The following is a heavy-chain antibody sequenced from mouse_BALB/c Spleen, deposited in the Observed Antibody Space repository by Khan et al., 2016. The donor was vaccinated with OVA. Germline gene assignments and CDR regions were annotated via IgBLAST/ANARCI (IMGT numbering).Heavy chain of an antibody. J-gene: IGHJ2*01. Sequence: QVQLKESGPGLVAPSQSLSITCTVSGFSLTNYGVHWVRQPPGKGLEWLGVIWAGGSTNYNSALMSRLSISKDTSKSPVFLKMNSLQTDDTAMYFGARNREPDYFDYWGQGTTLTVSS. CDR1: GFSLTNYG. CDR3: ARNREPDYFDY. V-gene: IGHV2-9*02. CDR2: IWAGGST.